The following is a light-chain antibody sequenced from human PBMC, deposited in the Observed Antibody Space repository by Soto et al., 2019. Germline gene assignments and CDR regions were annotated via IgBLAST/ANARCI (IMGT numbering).Light chain of an antibody. CDR2: GAS. V-gene: IGKV1-12*01. J-gene: IGKJ2*01. CDR3: QQTSAFPRT. CDR1: RDISTS. Sequence: DIQMTQSPSSVSASVGDRLTITCRASRDISTSLAWYHQTPGKAPKLLLRGASSLHRGVPSRVSGGGAGTEITLTISSLQPEDFATYYCQQTSAFPRTFGQRTKVDVK.